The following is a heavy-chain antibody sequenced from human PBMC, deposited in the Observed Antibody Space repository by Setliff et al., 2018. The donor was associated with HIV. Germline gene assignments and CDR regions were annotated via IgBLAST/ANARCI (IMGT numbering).Heavy chain of an antibody. V-gene: IGHV1-69-2*01. D-gene: IGHD1-7*01. CDR3: ATGELRPLDY. CDR2: IDPEDGET. J-gene: IGHJ4*02. CDR1: GYTFSDYY. Sequence: ASVKVSCKVSGYTFSDYYMHWVQQAPGKGPEWMGLIDPEDGETRYAEKFQGRVTITADMTTDTAYLHLRSLRSEDAAVYYSATGELRPLDYWGQGTLVTVSS.